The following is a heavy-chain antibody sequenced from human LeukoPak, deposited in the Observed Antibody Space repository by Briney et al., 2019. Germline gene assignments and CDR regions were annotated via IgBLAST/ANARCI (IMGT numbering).Heavy chain of an antibody. D-gene: IGHD6-13*01. J-gene: IGHJ4*02. Sequence: PGGSLRLSCAASGFTFDDYAMHWVRQAPGKGLEWVSGISWNSGSIGYADSVKGRLTISRDNAKNSLYLQMNSLRAEDTALYYCAKAALAAAGTRPYYFDYWGRGTLATVSS. V-gene: IGHV3-9*01. CDR3: AKAALAAAGTRPYYFDY. CDR1: GFTFDDYA. CDR2: ISWNSGSI.